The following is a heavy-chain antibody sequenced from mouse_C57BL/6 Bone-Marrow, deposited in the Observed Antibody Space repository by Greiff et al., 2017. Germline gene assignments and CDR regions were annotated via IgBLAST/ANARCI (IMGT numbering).Heavy chain of an antibody. J-gene: IGHJ1*03. D-gene: IGHD2-12*01. V-gene: IGHV1-55*01. CDR2: IYPGSGST. CDR3: ARPYYSYYGNFDF. Sequence: QVQLQQPGAELVKPGASVKMSCKASGYTFTSYWMTWVQQRPGQGLEWIGDIYPGSGSTNYNEKFKSKATLTVDTSSSTAYMQLSSLTSADSAVYYGARPYYSYYGNFDFWCRGTGATVSA. CDR1: GYTFTSYW.